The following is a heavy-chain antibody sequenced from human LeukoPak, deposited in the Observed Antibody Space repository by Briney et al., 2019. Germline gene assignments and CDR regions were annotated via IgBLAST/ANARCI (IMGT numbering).Heavy chain of an antibody. J-gene: IGHJ3*02. CDR1: GGSISGYY. V-gene: IGHV4-4*07. CDR2: VYTSGST. Sequence: SETLSLTCSVSGGSISGYYWTWLRPPAGKGLEWIGRVYTSGSTHYNPSLKTRLTMSVDTSKNQFSLKLSSVTAADTAVYYCARLITGTTTAFDIWGQGTMVTVSS. CDR3: ARLITGTTTAFDI. D-gene: IGHD1-7*01.